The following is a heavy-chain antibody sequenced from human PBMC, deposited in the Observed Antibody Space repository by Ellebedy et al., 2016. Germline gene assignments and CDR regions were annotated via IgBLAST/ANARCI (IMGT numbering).Heavy chain of an antibody. D-gene: IGHD3-16*01. CDR2: INEDGSTT. Sequence: GGSLRLXCAASGFPFRTSSMTWVRQTPEKGLEWVADINEDGSTTYYRDSVKGRFTISKDNAKNSLYLQMNSLRDEDTAVYYCARDPDWGALDYWGQGALVTVS. V-gene: IGHV3-7*01. CDR3: ARDPDWGALDY. J-gene: IGHJ4*02. CDR1: GFPFRTSS.